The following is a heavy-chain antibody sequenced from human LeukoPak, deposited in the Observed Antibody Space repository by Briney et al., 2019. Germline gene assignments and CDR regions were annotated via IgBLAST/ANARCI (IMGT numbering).Heavy chain of an antibody. J-gene: IGHJ4*02. CDR3: ARRLGSRITIFGVVISPNSPFDY. D-gene: IGHD3-3*01. V-gene: IGHV4-61*01. CDR2: IYYSGST. CDR1: GGSVSSGSYY. Sequence: SETLSLTCTVSGGSVSSGSYYWSWIRQPPGKGLEWIGYIYYSGSTNYNPSLKSRVTISVDTSKNQFSLKLSSVTAADTAVYYCARRLGSRITIFGVVISPNSPFDYWGQGTLVTVSS.